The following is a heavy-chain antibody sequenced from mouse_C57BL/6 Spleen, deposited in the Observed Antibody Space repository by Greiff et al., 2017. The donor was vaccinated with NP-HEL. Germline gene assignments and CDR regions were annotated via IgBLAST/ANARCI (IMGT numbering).Heavy chain of an antibody. D-gene: IGHD1-1*01. CDR3: ARDNGSSYDWYFDV. V-gene: IGHV5-16*01. CDR2: INYDGSST. CDR1: GFTFSDYY. Sequence: EVKLVESEGGLVQPGSSMKLSCTASGFTFSDYYMAWVRQVPEKGLEWVANINYDGSSTYYLDSLKSRFIISRDNAKNILYLQMSSLKSEDTDTYYCARDNGSSYDWYFDVWGTGTTVTVSS. J-gene: IGHJ1*03.